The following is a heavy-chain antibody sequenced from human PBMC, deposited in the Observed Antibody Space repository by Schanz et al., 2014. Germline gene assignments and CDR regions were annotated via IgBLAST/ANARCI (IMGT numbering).Heavy chain of an antibody. J-gene: IGHJ4*02. D-gene: IGHD3-10*01. CDR1: GFVFGDYY. CDR2: INTGVNT. V-gene: IGHV3-23*04. Sequence: EVQLVESGGGLVQPGGSLRLSCAASGFVFGDYYMTWIRQAPGKGLEWVSAINTGVNTYYADSVRGRFTISRDNSKNTLYLQMNSLRPEDTAVYYCAKYRGYYRVSGSYRELEYWGQGTLVTVSS. CDR3: AKYRGYYRVSGSYRELEY.